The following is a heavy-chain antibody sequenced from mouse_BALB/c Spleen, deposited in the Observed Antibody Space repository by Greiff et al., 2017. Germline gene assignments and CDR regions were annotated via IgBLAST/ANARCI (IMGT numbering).Heavy chain of an antibody. CDR2: INPSNGRT. J-gene: IGHJ2*01. Sequence: QVHVKQPGAELVKPGASVKLSCKASGYTFTSYWMHWVKQRPGQGLEWIGEINPSNGRTNYNEKFKSKATLTVDKSSSTAYMQLSSLTSEDSAVYYCSGRAYYFDYWGQGTTLTVSS. D-gene: IGHD4-1*01. CDR3: SGRAYYFDY. V-gene: IGHV1S81*02. CDR1: GYTFTSYW.